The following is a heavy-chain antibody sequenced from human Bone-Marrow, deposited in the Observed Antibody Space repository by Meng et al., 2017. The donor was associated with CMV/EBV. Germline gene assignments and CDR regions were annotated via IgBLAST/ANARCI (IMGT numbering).Heavy chain of an antibody. CDR1: GFTFTSSA. Sequence: SVKVSCKASGFTFTSSAVQWVRQARGQRLEWIGWIVVGSGNTNYAQKFQERVTITRDMSTSTAYMELSSLRSEDTAVYYCAAEVLPGIAAAGTPTYYYYYGMDVWGQGTTVTVYS. CDR2: IVVGSGNT. V-gene: IGHV1-58*01. J-gene: IGHJ6*01. CDR3: AAEVLPGIAAAGTPTYYYYYGMDV. D-gene: IGHD6-13*01.